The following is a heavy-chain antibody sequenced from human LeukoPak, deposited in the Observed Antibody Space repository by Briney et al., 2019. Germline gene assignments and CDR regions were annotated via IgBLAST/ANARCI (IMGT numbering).Heavy chain of an antibody. J-gene: IGHJ4*02. Sequence: SETLSLTCTVSGGSISSGSYYWSWIRQPAGKGLEWIGRIYTSGSTNYNPSLKSRVTISVDTSKNQFSLKLSSVTAADTAVYYCARDVSRGWYGYFDYWGQGTLVTVSS. CDR2: IYTSGST. CDR3: ARDVSRGWYGYFDY. CDR1: GGSISSGSYY. V-gene: IGHV4-61*02. D-gene: IGHD6-19*01.